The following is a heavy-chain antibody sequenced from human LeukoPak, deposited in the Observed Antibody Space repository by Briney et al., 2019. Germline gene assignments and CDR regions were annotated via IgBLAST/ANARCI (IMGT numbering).Heavy chain of an antibody. CDR2: IRYDGSNK. V-gene: IGHV3-30*02. Sequence: GGSLRLSCAASGFTFSDYFMSWIRQAPGKGLEWVAFIRYDGSNKYYADSVKGRFTISRDNSKNTLYLQMNSLRAEDTAVYYCAKDLKSRELLWFGELARSVDYWGQGTLVTVSS. D-gene: IGHD3-10*01. CDR1: GFTFSDYF. CDR3: AKDLKSRELLWFGELARSVDY. J-gene: IGHJ4*02.